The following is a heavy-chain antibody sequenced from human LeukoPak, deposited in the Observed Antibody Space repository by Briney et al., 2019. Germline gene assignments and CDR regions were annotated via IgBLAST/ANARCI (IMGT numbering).Heavy chain of an antibody. Sequence: SETLSLTCTVSGGSISSYYWSWIQQPPGKGLEWIGYIYYSGSTNYNPSLKSRVTISVDTSKNQFSLKLSSVTAADTAVYYCARDSGYSGYDYVGMDVWGQGTTVTVSS. CDR3: ARDSGYSGYDYVGMDV. J-gene: IGHJ6*02. CDR2: IYYSGST. CDR1: GGSISSYY. V-gene: IGHV4-59*01. D-gene: IGHD5-12*01.